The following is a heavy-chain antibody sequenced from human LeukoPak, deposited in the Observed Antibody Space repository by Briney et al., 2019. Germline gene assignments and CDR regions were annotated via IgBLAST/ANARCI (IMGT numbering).Heavy chain of an antibody. Sequence: SETLSLTCAVSGGSISSSNWWSWVRQPPGKGLEWIGEIYHSGSTNYNPSLKSRVTISVDKSKNQFSLKLSSVTAADTAVYYCARDLGGRVAARGFSDYWGQGTLVTVSS. CDR3: ARDLGGRVAARGFSDY. CDR2: IYHSGST. CDR1: GGSISSSNW. J-gene: IGHJ4*02. D-gene: IGHD2-15*01. V-gene: IGHV4-4*02.